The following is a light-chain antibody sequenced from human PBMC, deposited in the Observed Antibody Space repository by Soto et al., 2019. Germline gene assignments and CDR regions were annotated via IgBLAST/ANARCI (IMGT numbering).Light chain of an antibody. J-gene: IGKJ4*01. CDR2: LGS. CDR3: MQALQTPLT. Sequence: DSVMTQSPLSLPVTPGDPHSIPCRPTQSFVHSNAYNHLDWYMQKPGQSPQLLIYLGSNRASGVPDRFSGSGSGTDFTLKISRVEAEDVGVYYCMQALQTPLTFGGGTKVAIK. CDR1: QSFVHSNAYNH. V-gene: IGKV2-28*01.